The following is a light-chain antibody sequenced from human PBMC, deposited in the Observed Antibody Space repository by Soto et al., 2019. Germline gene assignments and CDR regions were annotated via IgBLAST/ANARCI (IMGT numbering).Light chain of an antibody. CDR3: VQHNTYPYT. CDR1: QVISNN. V-gene: IGKV1-17*01. Sequence: DIQMTQSPSSLSASVGDRVTLTCRASQVISNNGGRYQQKPGKAPERLIFAASNLEGGVPSRFSGSGSATEVTLTISSLQSEDFATYYCVQHNTYPYTFGQGTKLEI. J-gene: IGKJ2*01. CDR2: AAS.